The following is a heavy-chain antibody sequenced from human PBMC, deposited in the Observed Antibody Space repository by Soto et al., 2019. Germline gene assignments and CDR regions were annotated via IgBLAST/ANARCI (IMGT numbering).Heavy chain of an antibody. D-gene: IGHD3-16*01. Sequence: EVHLVESGGGLVKPGGSLRLSCAASGFTFSSYNMNWVRQAPGKGLEWVSFISTSSIYIYYADSAKGRFTISRDNAKNSLYLQMNSLRAEDTAVYYCTSNTVTTFGDWFDPWGQGTLVTVSS. CDR3: TSNTVTTFGDWFDP. J-gene: IGHJ5*02. CDR2: ISTSSIYI. CDR1: GFTFSSYN. V-gene: IGHV3-21*01.